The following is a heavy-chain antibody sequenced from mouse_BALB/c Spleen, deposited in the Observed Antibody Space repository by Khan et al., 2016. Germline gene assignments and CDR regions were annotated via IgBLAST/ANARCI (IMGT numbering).Heavy chain of an antibody. J-gene: IGHJ2*01. Sequence: EVQLQESGPSLVKPSQTLSLTCSVTGDSITSVYWNWIRKFPGNKLEYMGYISYSGSTYYNPPLKSRISITRDTSKSQYYLQLNSVTTEDTATDYCAGYYGHFFDYWGQGTTLTVSS. D-gene: IGHD1-1*02. CDR2: ISYSGST. V-gene: IGHV3-8*02. CDR3: AGYYGHFFDY. CDR1: GDSITSVY.